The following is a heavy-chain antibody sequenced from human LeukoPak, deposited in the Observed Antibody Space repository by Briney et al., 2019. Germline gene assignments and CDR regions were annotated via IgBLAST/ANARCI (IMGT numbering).Heavy chain of an antibody. D-gene: IGHD6-19*01. V-gene: IGHV4-39*01. J-gene: IGHJ6*03. CDR3: ARHAGYSSGWYLEGPYVDV. Sequence: SETLSLTCTVSGGSISSISYYWGWIRQPPGKGLEWIGSMYHNGSTYYNPSLKSRVTISVDTSKNQFSLKLTSVTAADTAVYYCARHAGYSSGWYLEGPYVDVWGKGTTVTISS. CDR1: GGSISSISYY. CDR2: MYHNGST.